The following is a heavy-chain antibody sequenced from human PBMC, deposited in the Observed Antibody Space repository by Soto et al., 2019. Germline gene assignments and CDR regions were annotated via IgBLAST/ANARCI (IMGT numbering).Heavy chain of an antibody. CDR1: VFTFSSYA. D-gene: IGHD5-12*01. CDR3: VKGGYSGYDYRRLDY. J-gene: IGHJ4*02. Sequence: WGSLRLSCLSSVFTFSSYAMHWVRQAPGKGLEYVSAISSNGGSTYYADSVKGRFTISRDNSKNTLYLQMSSLRAEDTAVYYCVKGGYSGYDYRRLDYWGQGTMVTVSS. CDR2: ISSNGGST. V-gene: IGHV3-64D*06.